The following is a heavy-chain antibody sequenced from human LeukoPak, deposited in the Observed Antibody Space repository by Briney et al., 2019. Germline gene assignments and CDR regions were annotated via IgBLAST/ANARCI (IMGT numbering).Heavy chain of an antibody. J-gene: IGHJ4*02. Sequence: SETLSLTCAVYGGSFSGYYWSWIRQPAGKGLEWIGRIYTSGSTNYNPSLKSRVTMSVDTSKNQFPLKLSSVTAADTAVYYCARELVRGVIVSGRDPYYFDYWGQGTLVTVSS. D-gene: IGHD3-10*01. CDR2: IYTSGST. V-gene: IGHV4-4*07. CDR3: ARELVRGVIVSGRDPYYFDY. CDR1: GGSFSGYY.